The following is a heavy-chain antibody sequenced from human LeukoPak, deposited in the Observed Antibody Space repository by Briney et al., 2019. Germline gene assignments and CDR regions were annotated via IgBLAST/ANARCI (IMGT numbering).Heavy chain of an antibody. D-gene: IGHD2-2*01. Sequence: GGSLRLSCAASGFTVSSNYMSWIRQAPGKGLEWVSTIYGGGTTYYADSVKGRFTISRDNAKYSLYLQMNSLRAEDTAVYYCAREAPWPNIVVVPAALDYWGQGTLVTVSS. V-gene: IGHV3-53*01. CDR2: IYGGGTT. CDR3: AREAPWPNIVVVPAALDY. J-gene: IGHJ4*02. CDR1: GFTVSSNY.